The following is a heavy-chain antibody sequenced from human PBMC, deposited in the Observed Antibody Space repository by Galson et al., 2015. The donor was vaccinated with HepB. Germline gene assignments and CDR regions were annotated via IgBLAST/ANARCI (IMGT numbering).Heavy chain of an antibody. J-gene: IGHJ4*02. D-gene: IGHD3-16*01. CDR2: ISGGGEIT. CDR3: AKVAILGATPHYFDF. CDR1: GFTFTRYS. V-gene: IGHV3-23*01. Sequence: SLRLSCAASGFTFTRYSMNWVRQAPGKGLEWVSAISGGGEITYFADSVRGRLTTFRDNSRNTLHLQMDNLRVEDTALYYCAKVAILGATPHYFDFLGQGTLVTVSS.